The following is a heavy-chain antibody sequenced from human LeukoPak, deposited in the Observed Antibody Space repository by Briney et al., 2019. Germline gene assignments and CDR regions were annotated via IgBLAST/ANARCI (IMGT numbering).Heavy chain of an antibody. J-gene: IGHJ4*02. V-gene: IGHV1-2*02. CDR3: AKGNSIAAAGY. CDR1: GYTFTGYY. Sequence: ASVKVSCKASGYTFTGYYMHWARQAPGQGLEWMGWINPNNGGTKHAQKFQGRVTMTRDTSISTAYMELSRLRSDDTATYYCAKGNSIAAAGYWGQGTLVTVSS. CDR2: INPNNGGT. D-gene: IGHD6-13*01.